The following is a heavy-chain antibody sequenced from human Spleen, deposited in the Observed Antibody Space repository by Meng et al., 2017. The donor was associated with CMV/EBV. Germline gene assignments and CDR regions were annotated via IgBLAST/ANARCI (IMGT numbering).Heavy chain of an antibody. Sequence: SETLSLTCTVSGDSIRSYHWSWIRQPPGKGLEWIGYIYYSGSTNYNPSLKSRVTISVDTSKNQFSLKLSSVTAADTAVYYCARVARRAAGTRYYFDYWGQGTLVTVSS. CDR3: ARVARRAAGTRYYFDY. CDR1: GDSIRSYH. CDR2: IYYSGST. V-gene: IGHV4-59*01. J-gene: IGHJ4*02. D-gene: IGHD6-13*01.